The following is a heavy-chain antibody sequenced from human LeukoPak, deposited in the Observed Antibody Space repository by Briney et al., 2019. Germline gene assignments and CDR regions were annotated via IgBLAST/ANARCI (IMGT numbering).Heavy chain of an antibody. J-gene: IGHJ4*02. D-gene: IGHD3-16*01. Sequence: GGSLRLSCAASGFTFSSYAMSWVRQAPGKGLEWVSSIMSSGDTYYADSVQGRFTTSRDTSRSTVFLQMNSLRVEDTAVYYCTRNGGGLGYWGQGTLVTVSS. CDR1: GFTFSSYA. V-gene: IGHV3-23*01. CDR2: IMSSGDT. CDR3: TRNGGGLGY.